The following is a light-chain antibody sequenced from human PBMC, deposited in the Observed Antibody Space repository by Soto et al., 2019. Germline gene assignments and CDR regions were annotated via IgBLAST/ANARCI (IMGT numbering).Light chain of an antibody. J-gene: IGKJ1*01. CDR1: QSVSGSY. Sequence: EIVLTQSPGTLSLSPGERATLSCRASQSVSGSYLAWYQQKPGQAPRLLIYGASSRATGIPDRFSGSGSGPDFTLTISRLEPEDFAVYYCQQYGSSPGTFGQGTKVEIK. CDR2: GAS. V-gene: IGKV3-20*01. CDR3: QQYGSSPGT.